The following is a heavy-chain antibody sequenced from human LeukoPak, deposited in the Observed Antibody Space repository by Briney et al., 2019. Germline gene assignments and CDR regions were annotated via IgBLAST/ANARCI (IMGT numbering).Heavy chain of an antibody. D-gene: IGHD6-19*01. CDR1: GFTFSSSA. J-gene: IGHJ4*02. CDR3: AKRDNSGWHYFDS. Sequence: PGGSLRLSCAASGFTFSSSAMGWVRQAPGRGLEWVSFISAGGFSTDYADSVKGRFTISRDNPKSTLYLHMNSLRAEDTAVYYCAKRDNSGWHYFDSWGQGTVVTVSS. V-gene: IGHV3-23*01. CDR2: ISAGGFST.